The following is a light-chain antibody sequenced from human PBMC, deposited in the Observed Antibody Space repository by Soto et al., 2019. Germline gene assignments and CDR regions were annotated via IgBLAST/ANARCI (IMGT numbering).Light chain of an antibody. CDR3: QSYDSSLSGWV. CDR1: SSNIGAGYG. CDR2: GNS. Sequence: QSVLAQPPSVSGAPGQRVTISCTGSSSNIGAGYGVHWYQQLPGTAPKLLIYGNSNRPSGVPDRFSGSKSGTSPSLAITGLQAEDEADYHCQSYDSSLSGWVFGGGTKLTVL. J-gene: IGLJ3*02. V-gene: IGLV1-40*01.